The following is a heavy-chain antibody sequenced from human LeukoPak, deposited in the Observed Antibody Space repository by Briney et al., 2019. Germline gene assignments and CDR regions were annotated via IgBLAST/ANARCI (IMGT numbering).Heavy chain of an antibody. J-gene: IGHJ5*02. CDR2: INSNNGKT. Sequence: ASVKVSCKASDYNFINYGITWVRQAPGQGLEWMGWINSNNGKTEYTQMLQGRVTMTTDTATSTVYMELRSLRSDDTAVYYCARKGSPVAGKRNWFDPWGQGTLVIVSS. D-gene: IGHD6-19*01. CDR1: DYNFINYG. V-gene: IGHV1-18*01. CDR3: ARKGSPVAGKRNWFDP.